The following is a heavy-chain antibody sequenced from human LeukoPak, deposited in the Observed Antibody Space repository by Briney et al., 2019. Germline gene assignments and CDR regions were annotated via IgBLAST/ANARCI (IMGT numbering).Heavy chain of an antibody. V-gene: IGHV4-61*01. D-gene: IGHD6-13*01. CDR1: AYSISSGYY. Sequence: SETLSLTCTVSAYSISSGYYWGWIRQPPGKGLEWIGYIYYSGSTNYNPSLKSRVTISVDTSKNQFSLKLSSVTAADTAVYYCARGPGIAAAGTVEAFDIWGQGTMVTVSS. J-gene: IGHJ3*02. CDR2: IYYSGST. CDR3: ARGPGIAAAGTVEAFDI.